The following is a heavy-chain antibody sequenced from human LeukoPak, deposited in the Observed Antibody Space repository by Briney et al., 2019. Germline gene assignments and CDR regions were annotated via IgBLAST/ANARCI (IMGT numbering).Heavy chain of an antibody. CDR2: INHSGST. V-gene: IGHV4-34*01. CDR1: GGSFSGYY. CDR3: ARDRTYYDYVWGSYRLDAFDI. D-gene: IGHD3-16*02. J-gene: IGHJ3*02. Sequence: SETLSLTCAVYGGSFSGYYWSWIRQPPGKGLEWIGEINHSGSTNYNPSLKSRVTISEDTSKNQFSLKLSSVTAADTAVYYCARDRTYYDYVWGSYRLDAFDIWGQGTMVTVSS.